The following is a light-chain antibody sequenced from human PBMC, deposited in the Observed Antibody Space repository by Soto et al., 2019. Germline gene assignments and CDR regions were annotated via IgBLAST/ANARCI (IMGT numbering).Light chain of an antibody. CDR2: GTS. J-gene: IGKJ1*01. V-gene: IGKV3-20*01. CDR1: QSVSSSY. CDR3: QQYHSPLWT. Sequence: EIVLTQSPGTLSLSPGERATLSCRASQSVSSSYLAWYQQKPGQAPRLLMYGTSSRATGIPDRFSGSGSGTDFTLTISRLEPEDFAVYYCQQYHSPLWTFGQGTKVEIK.